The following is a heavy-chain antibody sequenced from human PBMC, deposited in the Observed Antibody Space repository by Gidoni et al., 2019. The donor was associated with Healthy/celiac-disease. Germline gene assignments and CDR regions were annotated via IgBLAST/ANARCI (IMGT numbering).Heavy chain of an antibody. J-gene: IGHJ1*01. CDR2: IYYSGNT. V-gene: IGHV4-30-4*01. D-gene: IGHD3-22*01. Sequence: QVQLQESGPGLVKPSQTLSLTCPVSGGSLSSGDYYWSWIRQPPGKGLEWIGYIYYSGNTYYNPSLKSRVTISVDTSKNQFSLKLSSVTAADTAVYYCARASTDYYDSSGYPAGYFQHWGQGTLVTVSS. CDR1: GGSLSSGDYY. CDR3: ARASTDYYDSSGYPAGYFQH.